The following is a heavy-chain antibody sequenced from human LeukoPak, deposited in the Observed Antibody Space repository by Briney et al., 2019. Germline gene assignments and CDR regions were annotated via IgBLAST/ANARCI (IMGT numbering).Heavy chain of an antibody. V-gene: IGHV3-21*01. D-gene: IGHD6-19*01. Sequence: GGSLRLSCVVSGFIFSNHSMNWVRQAPGRGLEWVSSISSRGSYRFYADSVKGRFTISRDNSKNTLYLQMNSLRAEDTAVYYCARDEVAGTRPFDYWGQGTLVTVSS. J-gene: IGHJ4*02. CDR2: ISSRGSYR. CDR1: GFIFSNHS. CDR3: ARDEVAGTRPFDY.